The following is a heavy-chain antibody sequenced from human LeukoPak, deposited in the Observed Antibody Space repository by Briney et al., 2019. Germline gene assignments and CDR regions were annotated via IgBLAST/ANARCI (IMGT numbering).Heavy chain of an antibody. CDR2: IYYSGST. CDR3: ASGPYPAAGTDHQFDY. Sequence: PSETLSLACTVPGASISSYYWSCSRPPPGKGLEWSGYIYYSGSTKYNPSLKSRVTISVDTSKSQFSLKVSSVTAEDTAVYYCASGPYPAAGTDHQFDYWGQGTLVTVSS. J-gene: IGHJ4*02. CDR1: GASISSYY. V-gene: IGHV4-59*01. D-gene: IGHD6-13*01.